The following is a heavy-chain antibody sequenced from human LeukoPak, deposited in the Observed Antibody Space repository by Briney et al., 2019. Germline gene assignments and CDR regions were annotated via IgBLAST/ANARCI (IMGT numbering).Heavy chain of an antibody. CDR3: VKEPLVPTAIAEY. CDR2: INGGGGKT. V-gene: IGHV3-23*01. J-gene: IGHJ4*02. D-gene: IGHD2-2*01. CDR1: GFTFRNYA. Sequence: GESLRLSCAASGFTFRNYAMSRVRQAPGKGLQWVSAINGGGGKTWYPDSVKGRFTISRDNSKNTLYLQMNSLRAEDTALYYCVKEPLVPTAIAEYWGQGTLVTVSS.